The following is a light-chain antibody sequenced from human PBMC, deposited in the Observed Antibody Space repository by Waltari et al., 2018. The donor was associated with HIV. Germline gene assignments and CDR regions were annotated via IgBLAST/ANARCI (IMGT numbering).Light chain of an antibody. CDR1: QSVGSSY. Sequence: EIPLSQSPGTLSLSPGERATLSSRASQSVGSSYLAWYQKKPGQAPRLPIYGASSRATGIPVKFSGGGSGTGFMLTISRLQYEVVAGYYGNRGVTFGGGTKVEMK. J-gene: IGKJ4*01. CDR3: NRGVT. V-gene: IGKV3-20*01. CDR2: GAS.